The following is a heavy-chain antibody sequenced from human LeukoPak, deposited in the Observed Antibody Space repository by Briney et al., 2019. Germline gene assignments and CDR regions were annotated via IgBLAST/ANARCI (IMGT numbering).Heavy chain of an antibody. Sequence: GGSLRLSCAASGFTFDDYAMHWVRQAPGKGLEWVSGISWNSGSIGYADSVKGRFTISRDNAKNSLYLQMNSLRAEDTALYYCAKELPSAAGTFDYWGQGTLVTVSS. D-gene: IGHD6-13*01. CDR3: AKELPSAAGTFDY. V-gene: IGHV3-9*01. CDR2: ISWNSGSI. CDR1: GFTFDDYA. J-gene: IGHJ4*02.